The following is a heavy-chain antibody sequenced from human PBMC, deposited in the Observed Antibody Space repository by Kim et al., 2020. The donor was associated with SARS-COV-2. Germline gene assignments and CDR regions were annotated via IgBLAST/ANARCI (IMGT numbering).Heavy chain of an antibody. CDR1: GYKFISYW. D-gene: IGHD3-16*01. V-gene: IGHV5-10-1*01. CDR3: ARQEKGGATEY. J-gene: IGHJ4*02. CDR2: IDPSDSYT. Sequence: GESLKISCKGSGYKFISYWNTWVRQMPGKGLEWMGRIDPSDSYTKYSPSFQGHVSISGDKSLSTAYLQWSSLKASDPAMYYCARQEKGGATEYRGQGTLVTVSS.